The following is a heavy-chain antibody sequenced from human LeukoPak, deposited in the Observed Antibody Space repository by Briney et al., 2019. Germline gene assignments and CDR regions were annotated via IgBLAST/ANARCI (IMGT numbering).Heavy chain of an antibody. CDR3: AKGRSSSAGGRFDP. D-gene: IGHD6-13*01. CDR1: GFTFSSYE. V-gene: IGHV3-23*01. J-gene: IGHJ5*02. Sequence: GGSLRLSCAASGFTFSSYEMNWVRQAPGKGLEWVSAISGSGGSTYYADSVKGRFTISRDNSKNTLYLQMNSLRAEDTAVYYCAKGRSSSAGGRFDPWGQGTLVTVSS. CDR2: ISGSGGST.